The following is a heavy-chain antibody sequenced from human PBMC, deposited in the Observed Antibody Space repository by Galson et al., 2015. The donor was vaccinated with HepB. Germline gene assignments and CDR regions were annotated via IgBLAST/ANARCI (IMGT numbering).Heavy chain of an antibody. CDR3: ARRASIVVVPAATFDY. CDR2: IYYSGST. CDR1: GGSISSSTYY. J-gene: IGHJ4*02. V-gene: IGHV4-39*01. D-gene: IGHD2-2*01. Sequence: SETLSLTCTVSGGSISSSTYYWGWIRQPPGKGLEWIGTIYYSGSTYYNPSLKSRVTISVDTSKNQFSLKLTSVTAADTAVYYCARRASIVVVPAATFDYWGQGTLVTVSS.